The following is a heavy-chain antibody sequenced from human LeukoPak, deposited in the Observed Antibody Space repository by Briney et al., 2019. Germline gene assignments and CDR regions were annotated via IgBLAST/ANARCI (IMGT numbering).Heavy chain of an antibody. Sequence: RGSLRLSCAASGFTFSSYGMHWVRQAPGKGLEWVAFIWYDGSNKYYADSVKGRFTISRDNSKNTLYLQMNSRRTAVKAVYYCAKYRALLFDRWGRGRLVTVS. D-gene: IGHD1-26*01. CDR3: AKYRALLFDR. J-gene: IGHJ5*02. CDR2: IWYDGSNK. V-gene: IGHV3-30*02. CDR1: GFTFSSYG.